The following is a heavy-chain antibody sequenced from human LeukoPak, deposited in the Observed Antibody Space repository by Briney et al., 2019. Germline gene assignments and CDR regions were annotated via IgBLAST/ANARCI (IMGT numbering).Heavy chain of an antibody. CDR1: GCTFSSYS. J-gene: IGHJ4*02. CDR3: ARDRLVGATTVVY. CDR2: ISSSSSYI. Sequence: PGGSLRLSCAASGCTFSSYSMNWVRQAPGKGLEWVSSISSSSSYIYYADSVKGRFTISRDNAKNSLYLQMNSLRAEDTAVYYCARDRLVGATTVVYWGQGTLVTVSS. V-gene: IGHV3-21*01. D-gene: IGHD1-26*01.